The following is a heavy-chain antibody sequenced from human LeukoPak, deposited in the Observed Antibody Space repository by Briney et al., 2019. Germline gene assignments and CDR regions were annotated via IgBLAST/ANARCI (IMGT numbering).Heavy chain of an antibody. CDR1: GFTFSDYY. D-gene: IGHD6-19*01. CDR3: ARDGSIAVKNWFDP. Sequence: PGGSLRLSCAASGFTFSDYYMSWIRQAPGKGLEWVSYISSSGSTIYYADSVKGRFTISRDNAKNSLYLQMNSLRAEDTAVYYCARDGSIAVKNWFDPWGQGTLVTVSS. CDR2: ISSSGSTI. J-gene: IGHJ5*02. V-gene: IGHV3-11*04.